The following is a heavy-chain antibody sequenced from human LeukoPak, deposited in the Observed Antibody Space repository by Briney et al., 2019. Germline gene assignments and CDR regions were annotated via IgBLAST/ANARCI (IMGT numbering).Heavy chain of an antibody. Sequence: ASVKVSCKASGYTFTGYYMHWVRQAPGQGLEWMGWINPNSGGTNYAQKFQGRVTMTRDTSISTAYMELSSLNSDDTAVYYCARIPGGSVLRAFDYWGQGTLVTVSS. D-gene: IGHD1-26*01. CDR1: GYTFTGYY. CDR3: ARIPGGSVLRAFDY. J-gene: IGHJ4*02. CDR2: INPNSGGT. V-gene: IGHV1-2*02.